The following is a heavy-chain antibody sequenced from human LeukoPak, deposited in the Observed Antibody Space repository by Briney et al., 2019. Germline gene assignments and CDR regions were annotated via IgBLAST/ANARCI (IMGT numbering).Heavy chain of an antibody. J-gene: IGHJ6*02. D-gene: IGHD3-3*01. CDR3: ASSLSPYDFWSGSRYGMDV. CDR2: MNPNSDNT. CDR1: GYTFTSYD. V-gene: IGHV1-8*01. Sequence: ASVKVSCKASGYTFTSYDINWVRQATGQGLEWMGWMNPNSDNTGYAQKFQGRVTMTRNTSISTAYMELSSLRSEDTAVYYCASSLSPYDFWSGSRYGMDVWGQGTTVTVSS.